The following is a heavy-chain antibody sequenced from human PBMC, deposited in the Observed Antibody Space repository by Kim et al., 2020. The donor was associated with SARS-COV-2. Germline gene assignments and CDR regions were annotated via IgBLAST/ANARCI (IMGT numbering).Heavy chain of an antibody. J-gene: IGHJ4*02. Sequence: GGSLRLSCAASGFTFSSYEMNWVRQAPGKGLEWVSNISSSGSTIYYADSVKGRFTISRDNAKNSLYLQMNSLRAEDTAVYYCARLGDLDYYDSSGYYYVFDYWGQGTLVTVSS. V-gene: IGHV3-48*03. CDR1: GFTFSSYE. CDR2: ISSSGSTI. D-gene: IGHD3-22*01. CDR3: ARLGDLDYYDSSGYYYVFDY.